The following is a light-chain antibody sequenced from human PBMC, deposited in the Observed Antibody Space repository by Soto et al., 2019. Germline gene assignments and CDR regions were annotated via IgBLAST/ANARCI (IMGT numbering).Light chain of an antibody. J-gene: IGLJ2*01. CDR1: SSDVGAYNY. V-gene: IGLV2-14*01. Sequence: QSALAQPASVSGSPGQSITISLTGTSSDVGAYNYVSWYHQHHPGKAPELIIYDGTGRHSGVSTRFSGTKSGNTASLAISGLPAEDQREYYCSSYTPINPVIFGGGTKVTVL. CDR3: SSYTPINPVI. CDR2: DGT.